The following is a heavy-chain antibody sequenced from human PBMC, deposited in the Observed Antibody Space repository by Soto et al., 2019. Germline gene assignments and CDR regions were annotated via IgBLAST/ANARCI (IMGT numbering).Heavy chain of an antibody. CDR2: IIPILGIA. V-gene: IGHV1-69*02. J-gene: IGHJ4*02. Sequence: QVQLVQSGAEVKKPGSSVKVSCKASGGTFSSYTISWVRQAPGQGLEWMGRIIPILGIANYAQKFQGRVTITADKSTSTAYMELSSLRSEDTAVYYCARGETYDYGGSFDDYWGQGTLVTVSS. D-gene: IGHD4-17*01. CDR1: GGTFSSYT. CDR3: ARGETYDYGGSFDDY.